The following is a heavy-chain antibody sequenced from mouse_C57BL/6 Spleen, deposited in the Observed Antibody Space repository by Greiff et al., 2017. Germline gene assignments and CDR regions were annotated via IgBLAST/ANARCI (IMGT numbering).Heavy chain of an antibody. CDR3: ARGDGYYHFDY. J-gene: IGHJ2*01. D-gene: IGHD2-3*01. V-gene: IGHV1-80*01. CDR2: IYPGDGDT. CDR1: GYAFSSYW. Sequence: VQRVESGAELVKPGASVKISCKASGYAFSSYWMNWVKQRPGKGLEWIGQIYPGDGDTNYNGKFKGKATLTADKSSSTAYMQLSSLTSEDSAVYFCARGDGYYHFDYWGQGTTLTVSS.